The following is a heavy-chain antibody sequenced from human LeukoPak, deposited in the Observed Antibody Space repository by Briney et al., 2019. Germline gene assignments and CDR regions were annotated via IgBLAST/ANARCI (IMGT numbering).Heavy chain of an antibody. Sequence: NPSETLSLTCTVSGGSISSSRYYWGWIRQPPGKGLEWIGSIHYSGSTYYNPSLKSRVIISVDTSKNHFSLRLSSVTAADTAVYYCARPNYYDTSYYYGYFDLWGRGTLVTVSS. D-gene: IGHD3-22*01. CDR1: GGSISSSRYY. V-gene: IGHV4-39*02. CDR3: ARPNYYDTSYYYGYFDL. CDR2: IHYSGST. J-gene: IGHJ2*01.